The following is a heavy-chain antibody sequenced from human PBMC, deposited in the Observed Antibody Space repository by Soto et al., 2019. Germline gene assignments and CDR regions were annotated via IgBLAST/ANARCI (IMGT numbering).Heavy chain of an antibody. CDR3: ARDVGLHYDTGYFDFWSGKNNWFDP. D-gene: IGHD3-3*01. V-gene: IGHV4-59*01. CDR2: ISYRGDT. Sequence: PSETLSLTCTVSGGSISPFYWSWIRQPPGKGLEYIGYISYRGDTNYNPSLKSRVILSVDTSQNQFSLRLSSVTAADAAAYYCARDVGLHYDTGYFDFWSGKNNWFDPWGQGTLVTVSS. J-gene: IGHJ5*02. CDR1: GGSISPFY.